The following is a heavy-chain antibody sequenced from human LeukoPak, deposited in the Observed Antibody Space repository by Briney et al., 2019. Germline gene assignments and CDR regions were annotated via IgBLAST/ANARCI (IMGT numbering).Heavy chain of an antibody. D-gene: IGHD2-15*01. CDR1: GGSISSGGYY. CDR2: IYYSGST. J-gene: IGHJ4*02. Sequence: SETLSLTCTVSGGSISSGGYYWSWIRQHPGKGLEWIGYIYYSGSTYYNPSLKSRVTISVDTSKNQFSLKLSSVTAADTAVYYCARGVDCSGGSCYPLFDYWGQGTLVTVSS. V-gene: IGHV4-31*03. CDR3: ARGVDCSGGSCYPLFDY.